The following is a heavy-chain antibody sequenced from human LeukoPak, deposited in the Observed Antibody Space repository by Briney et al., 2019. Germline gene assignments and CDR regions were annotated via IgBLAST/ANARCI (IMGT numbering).Heavy chain of an antibody. J-gene: IGHJ6*03. CDR3: ARAYYYYMDV. CDR2: IYTSGST. V-gene: IGHV4-61*02. CDR1: GGSISSGSYY. Sequence: SETLSLTCTVSGGSISSGSYYWSWIRQPAGKGLEWIGRIYTSGSTNYNPSLKSRVTISLDTSKNQFSLKLSSVTAADTAVYYCARAYYYYMDVWGKGTTVTVSS.